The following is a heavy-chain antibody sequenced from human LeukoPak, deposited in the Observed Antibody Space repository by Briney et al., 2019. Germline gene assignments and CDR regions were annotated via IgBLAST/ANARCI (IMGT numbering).Heavy chain of an antibody. D-gene: IGHD2-15*01. V-gene: IGHV6-1*01. J-gene: IGHJ3*01. CDR3: ARGINSAFDV. Sequence: SQTLSLTCVISGDSVSRSNIAWNWIRQSPSRGLQWLGRTYYSSKWYTDYAESVKSRTTINADTPKSQFSLQLNSVTPEDTAVYYCARGINSAFDVWGQGTVVTVSS. CDR2: TYYSSKWYT. CDR1: GDSVSRSNIA.